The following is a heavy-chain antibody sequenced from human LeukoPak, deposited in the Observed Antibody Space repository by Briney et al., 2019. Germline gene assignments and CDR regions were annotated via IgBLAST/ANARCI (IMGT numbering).Heavy chain of an antibody. CDR1: GGSISSYY. V-gene: IGHV4-59*01. CDR3: ASRSRIWSGYQDTLYYFDS. D-gene: IGHD3-3*01. J-gene: IGHJ4*02. Sequence: SETLSLTCTVSGGSISSYYWSWIRQPPGKGLEWIGYVYYSGSTNYNPSLKSRVTISVDTSKNQFSLKLSSVTAADTAGYYCASRSRIWSGYQDTLYYFDSWGQGTLVTVSS. CDR2: VYYSGST.